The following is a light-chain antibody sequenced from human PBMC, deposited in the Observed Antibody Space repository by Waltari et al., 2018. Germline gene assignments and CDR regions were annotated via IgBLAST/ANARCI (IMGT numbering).Light chain of an antibody. J-gene: IGKJ1*01. CDR1: QSVRSY. CDR3: QQYNSYSPVT. CDR2: DVS. Sequence: EIVLTQSPATLSLSPGASATPSCRASQSVRSYLAWYQQKLGQAPRLLIYDVSNRATGIPARFSGSGSGTDFTLTISSLEPEDFAVYYCQQYNSYSPVTFGQGTKVEIK. V-gene: IGKV3-11*01.